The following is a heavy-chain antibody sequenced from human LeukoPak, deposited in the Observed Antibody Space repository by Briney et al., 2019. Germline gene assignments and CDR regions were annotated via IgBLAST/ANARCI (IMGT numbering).Heavy chain of an antibody. CDR3: ATTRGGYYYDSSGYGRYGWFDP. CDR1: GGSISSGDYY. V-gene: IGHV4-30-4*08. D-gene: IGHD3-22*01. Sequence: PSQTLSLTCTVSGGSISSGDYYWSWIRQPPGKGLEWIGYIYYSGSTYYNPSLKSRVTISVDTSKNQFSLKLSSVTAADTAVYYCATTRGGYYYDSSGYGRYGWFDPWGQGTLVTVPS. CDR2: IYYSGST. J-gene: IGHJ5*02.